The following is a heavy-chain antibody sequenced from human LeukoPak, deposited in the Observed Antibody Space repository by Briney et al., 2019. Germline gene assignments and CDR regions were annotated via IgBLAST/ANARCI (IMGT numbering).Heavy chain of an antibody. CDR2: IKQDATEK. CDR1: GFMFSSYW. CDR3: AKDYRPHDFWSGLVDY. Sequence: GGSLRLSCATSGFMFSSYWMSWVRQAPGKGLEWVASIKQDATEKYYVDSVKGRFTISKDDSKKSLYLQMNSLRAEDTAVYYCAKDYRPHDFWSGLVDYWGQGTLVTVSS. J-gene: IGHJ4*02. V-gene: IGHV3-7*01. D-gene: IGHD3-3*01.